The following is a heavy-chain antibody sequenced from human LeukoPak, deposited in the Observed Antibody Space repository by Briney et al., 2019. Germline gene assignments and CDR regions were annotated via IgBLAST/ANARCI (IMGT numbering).Heavy chain of an antibody. CDR1: GFTFSSYA. CDR2: ISGSGGST. D-gene: IGHD3-22*01. V-gene: IGHV3-23*01. Sequence: GGSLRLSCAASGFTFSSYAMSWVRQDPGKGLEWVSAISGSGGSTYYADSVKGRFTISRDNSKNTLYLQMNSLRAEDTAVYYCAKVGDYDSSGYLYYFDYWGQGTLVTVSS. CDR3: AKVGDYDSSGYLYYFDY. J-gene: IGHJ4*02.